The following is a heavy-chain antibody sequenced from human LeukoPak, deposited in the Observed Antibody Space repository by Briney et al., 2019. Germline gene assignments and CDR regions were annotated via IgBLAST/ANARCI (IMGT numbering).Heavy chain of an antibody. CDR2: IYPGDSDT. Sequence: GESLKISCKGSGYSFTSYWIGWVRQMPGKGLEWMGIIYPGDSDTRYSPSFQGQVTISADKSISTAYLQWSSLKASDTAMYYCARLRVSAAGKNWFDPWGQGTLVTVSS. V-gene: IGHV5-51*01. D-gene: IGHD6-13*01. CDR3: ARLRVSAAGKNWFDP. J-gene: IGHJ5*02. CDR1: GYSFTSYW.